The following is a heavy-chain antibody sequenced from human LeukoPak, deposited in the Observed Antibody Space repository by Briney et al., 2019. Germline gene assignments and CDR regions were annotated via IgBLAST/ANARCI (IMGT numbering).Heavy chain of an antibody. D-gene: IGHD6-19*01. CDR2: ISAYTGNT. Sequence: ASVKVSCKASGYTFTSYGITWVRQAPGQGLEWMGWISAYTGNTNYAQNLQGRLTVTTDTSTSTAYMELRSLRSDDTAVYYCARTRGAVAGSGAFDIWGQGTMVTVSS. V-gene: IGHV1-18*01. J-gene: IGHJ3*02. CDR3: ARTRGAVAGSGAFDI. CDR1: GYTFTSYG.